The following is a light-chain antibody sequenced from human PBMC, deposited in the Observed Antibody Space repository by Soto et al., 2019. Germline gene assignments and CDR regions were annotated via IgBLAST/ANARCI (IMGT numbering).Light chain of an antibody. CDR3: PHLISFPIP. J-gene: IGKJ3*01. Sequence: GDRVTISCRASQGIATFLAWYQQKPGKAPKLLIYAASTLQSGVPSRFSGSGSGTDFTLTISSLQPEDFATDDCPHLISFPIPFGPGTKVDIK. CDR1: QGIATF. V-gene: IGKV1-9*01. CDR2: AAS.